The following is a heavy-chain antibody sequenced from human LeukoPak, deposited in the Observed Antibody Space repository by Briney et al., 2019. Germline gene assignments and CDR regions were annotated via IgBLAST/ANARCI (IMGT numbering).Heavy chain of an antibody. V-gene: IGHV4-34*01. Sequence: SETLSLTCAVYGGSFSGYYWSWIRQPPGKGLEWIGEINHSGSTNYNPSLKSRVTISVDTSKNQFSLKLSSVTAADTAVYYCAKGYSYGSEHWGQGTLVTVSS. CDR1: GGSFSGYY. CDR3: AKGYSYGSEH. J-gene: IGHJ1*01. D-gene: IGHD5-18*01. CDR2: INHSGST.